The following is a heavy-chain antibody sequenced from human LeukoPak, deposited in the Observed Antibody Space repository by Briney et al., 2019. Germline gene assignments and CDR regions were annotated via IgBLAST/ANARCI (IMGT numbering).Heavy chain of an antibody. CDR1: GGSLSSGSYH. CDR3: ARRGTLGYSYGYRDY. CDR2: IYYSGST. J-gene: IGHJ4*02. D-gene: IGHD5-18*01. Sequence: SETLSLTCTVSGGSLSSGSYHWGWIRQPPGKGLEWIASIYYSGSTYYSPSLESRVTISVDTSQNQFSLRLSSVTAADTAVYYCARRGTLGYSYGYRDYWGQGTLVTVSS. V-gene: IGHV4-39*01.